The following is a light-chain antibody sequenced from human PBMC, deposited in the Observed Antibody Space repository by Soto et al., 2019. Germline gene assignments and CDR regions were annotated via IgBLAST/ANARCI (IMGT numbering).Light chain of an antibody. J-gene: IGKJ2*01. V-gene: IGKV3-20*01. CDR3: QQYGRSPAT. CDR1: QSFGSTS. Sequence: EIVLTQSPGTLYLSPGERATLSCRASQSFGSTSLAWYQQKPGQAPRILIYGTSTRATGMSDRFSGSGSGTDFTLPSSEVEPEDFAVYYFQQYGRSPATFGQGTKLEIK. CDR2: GTS.